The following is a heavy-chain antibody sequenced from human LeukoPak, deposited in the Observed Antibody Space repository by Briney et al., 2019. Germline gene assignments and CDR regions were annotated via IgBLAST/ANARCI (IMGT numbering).Heavy chain of an antibody. Sequence: SETLSLTCAVSGDSISNSHWWSWVRQPPRKGLEWIGEIYHGGSTNFNPSLKSRVTISVDRSNNQFSLRLTSVTAADTAVYYCARGEEHGSGTVHFDYWGQGTQVTVSS. CDR2: IYHGGST. V-gene: IGHV4-4*02. CDR1: GDSISNSHW. D-gene: IGHD3-10*01. J-gene: IGHJ4*02. CDR3: ARGEEHGSGTVHFDY.